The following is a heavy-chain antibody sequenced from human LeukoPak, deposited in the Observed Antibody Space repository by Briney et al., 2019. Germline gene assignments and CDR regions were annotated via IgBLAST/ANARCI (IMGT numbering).Heavy chain of an antibody. V-gene: IGHV4-59*08. CDR1: GGSISIYY. CDR3: ARRSLQLWNYYFDY. D-gene: IGHD5-18*01. Sequence: SETLSLTCTVSGGSISIYYWSWIRQPPGKGLEWIGYIYYSGSTNYNPSLKSRVTISVDTSKNQFSLKLSSVTAADTAVYYCARRSLQLWNYYFDYWGQGTLVTVSS. J-gene: IGHJ4*02. CDR2: IYYSGST.